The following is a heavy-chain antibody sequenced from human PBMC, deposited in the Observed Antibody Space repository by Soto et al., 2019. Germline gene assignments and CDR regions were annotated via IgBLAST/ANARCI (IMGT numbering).Heavy chain of an antibody. CDR1: GFTFSSYS. CDR2: ISSSSSYI. CDR3: AREDRGVRWDFDY. J-gene: IGHJ4*02. D-gene: IGHD3-10*01. Sequence: EVQLVESGGGLVKPGGSLRLSCAASGFTFSSYSMNWVRQAPGKGLEWVSSISSSSSYIYYADSVKGRFTISRDNAKNSLHRQMHSLRAEDTAVYYCAREDRGVRWDFDYWGQGTLVTVSS. V-gene: IGHV3-21*01.